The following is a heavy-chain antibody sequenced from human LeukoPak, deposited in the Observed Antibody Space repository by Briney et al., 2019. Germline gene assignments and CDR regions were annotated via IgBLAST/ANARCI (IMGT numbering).Heavy chain of an antibody. CDR2: LYHSGST. CDR1: GYSLSTDYY. Sequence: SETLSLTCTVSGYSLSTDYYWGWIRQPPGKGLGWIGSLYHSGSTYYNPSLKSRVTISVDTSKNQFSLKLSSVTAADTAVYYCARGYNSAWYINWFDPWGQGTLVTVSS. CDR3: ARGYNSAWYINWFDP. J-gene: IGHJ5*02. D-gene: IGHD6-19*01. V-gene: IGHV4-38-2*02.